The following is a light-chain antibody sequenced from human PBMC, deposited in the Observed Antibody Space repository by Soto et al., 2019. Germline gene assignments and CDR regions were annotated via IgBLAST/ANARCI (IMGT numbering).Light chain of an antibody. V-gene: IGLV1-40*01. CDR3: QSYDTGLSGPVV. J-gene: IGLJ2*01. CDR1: GSNIGAGFD. Sequence: QSVLTQPPSLSGAPGQNIIISCTGGGSNIGAGFDVHWYQQLPGTGPKLLIYGNTNRPSGVPDRFSGSKSGTSASLVITGLQAEDEADYYCQSYDTGLSGPVVFGGGTKLTVL. CDR2: GNT.